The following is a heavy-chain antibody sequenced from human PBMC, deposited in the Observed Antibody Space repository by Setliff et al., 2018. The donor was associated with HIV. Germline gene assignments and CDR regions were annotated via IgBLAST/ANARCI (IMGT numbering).Heavy chain of an antibody. CDR1: GGPIRSHY. J-gene: IGHJ6*02. CDR2: FYHTGST. Sequence: PSETLSLTCTVSGGPIRSHYWSWIRQPPGKGLEWIGSFYHTGSTHYNPSLKSRTTMSLDTSRNQVPLKLSSVSAVDTAVYYCARDQGLELRGDYYYYGMDVWGQGTTVTVSS. D-gene: IGHD1-7*01. CDR3: ARDQGLELRGDYYYYGMDV. V-gene: IGHV4-59*11.